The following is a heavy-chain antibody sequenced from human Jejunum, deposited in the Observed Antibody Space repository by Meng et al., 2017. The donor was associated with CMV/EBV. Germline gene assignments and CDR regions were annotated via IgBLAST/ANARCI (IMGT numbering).Heavy chain of an antibody. CDR3: VKEGLEY. Sequence: VLLVGSGGGGVQAGSSWILACATSGFTFSHYGMHWVRQAPGKGLEWVTFIRNDGSNKYYVDSVKGRFTTSRDNSKNTVYLQVNSLRVEDTAVYYCVKEGLEYWGQGTLVTVSS. J-gene: IGHJ4*02. D-gene: IGHD6-6*01. V-gene: IGHV3-30*02. CDR1: GFTFSHYG. CDR2: IRNDGSNK.